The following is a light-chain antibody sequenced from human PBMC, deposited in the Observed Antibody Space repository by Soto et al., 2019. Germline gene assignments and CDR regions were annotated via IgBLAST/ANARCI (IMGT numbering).Light chain of an antibody. Sequence: EIVLTQSPGTLSLSPGERATLSCRASQVVTSSYLAWYQQNPGQAPRLLIYGASSRATGIPDRFSGSGSGTDFTLTISRLEPEDFAVYYCQHYGSSPKTFGQGTKVEIK. CDR3: QHYGSSPKT. J-gene: IGKJ1*01. CDR2: GAS. V-gene: IGKV3-20*01. CDR1: QVVTSSY.